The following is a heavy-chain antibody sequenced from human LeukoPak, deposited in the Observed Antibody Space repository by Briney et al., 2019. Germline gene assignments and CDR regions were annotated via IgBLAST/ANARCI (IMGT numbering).Heavy chain of an antibody. D-gene: IGHD3-22*01. V-gene: IGHV4-38-2*01. CDR2: IYHSGGT. CDR1: GYSISSGYY. J-gene: IGHJ4*02. CDR3: ARHRTSSGYYSYFDY. Sequence: SETLSLTCDVSGYSISSGYYWGWIRQPPGKGLEWIGNIYHSGGTYYNPSLKSRVTISVDTSKNEFSLKLSSVTAADTAVYYCARHRTSSGYYSYFDYWGQGTLVTVSS.